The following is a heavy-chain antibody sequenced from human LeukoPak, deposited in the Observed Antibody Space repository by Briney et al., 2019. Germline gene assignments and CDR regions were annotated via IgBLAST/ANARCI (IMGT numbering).Heavy chain of an antibody. D-gene: IGHD4-23*01. CDR2: IYPGDSDT. J-gene: IGHJ6*03. CDR1: GYSFTTYW. CDR3: ARQDYGGNSNYMDV. V-gene: IGHV5-51*01. Sequence: RGESLKISCKVSGYSFTTYWIGWARQMPGKGLEWMGIIYPGDSDTKYSPSFQGQVTISADKPISTAYLQWSSLKASDTAMYYCARQDYGGNSNYMDVWGKGTTVTVSS.